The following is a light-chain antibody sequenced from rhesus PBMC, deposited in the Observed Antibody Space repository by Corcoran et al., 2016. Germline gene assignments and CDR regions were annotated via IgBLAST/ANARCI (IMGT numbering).Light chain of an antibody. Sequence: DIQMTQSPSSLSASVGDTVTITCRASQSISSWLAWYQQKPRKAPKLLIYKASTLQSGVPSRFSGSGSGTDFTLTISSLQSEDFATYYCQQYSSSPFTFGPGTKLDIK. J-gene: IGKJ3*01. V-gene: IGKV1-22*01. CDR1: QSISSW. CDR2: KAS. CDR3: QQYSSSPFT.